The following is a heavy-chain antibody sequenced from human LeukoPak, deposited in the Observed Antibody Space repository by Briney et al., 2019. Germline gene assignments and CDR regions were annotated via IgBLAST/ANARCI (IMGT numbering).Heavy chain of an antibody. CDR1: GYTFSTHW. D-gene: IGHD3-10*01. Sequence: SCKASGYTFSTHWMNWVRQAPGKGLEWVANIKQDGSETYYVDSVKGRFTISRDNAKNSVYLQMNSLRAEDTAFYYCGRDLYGSGNYYTYWGQGTLVTVSS. CDR2: IKQDGSET. V-gene: IGHV3-7*01. CDR3: GRDLYGSGNYYTY. J-gene: IGHJ4*02.